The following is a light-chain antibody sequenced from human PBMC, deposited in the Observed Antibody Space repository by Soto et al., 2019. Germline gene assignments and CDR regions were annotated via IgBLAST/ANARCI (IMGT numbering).Light chain of an antibody. Sequence: LTHSPGTLSFSPVERATRSCRASKSVSSSYLAWYQQKPGQAPRLLIYGASSRDTGIPARFSGSGSGTDFTLTIRTLQPEDFALFYCQQSGNYPLTFGGGTKV. V-gene: IGKV3-20*01. CDR1: KSVSSSY. J-gene: IGKJ4*01. CDR3: QQSGNYPLT. CDR2: GAS.